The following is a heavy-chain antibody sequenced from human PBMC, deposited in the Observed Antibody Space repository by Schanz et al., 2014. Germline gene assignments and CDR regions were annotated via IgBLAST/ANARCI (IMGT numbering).Heavy chain of an antibody. D-gene: IGHD3-9*01. CDR1: EFTFSSYK. CDR2: ISASGGST. V-gene: IGHV3-21*06. CDR3: ARDSRPNYDFLTAYYSIDY. Sequence: EVQLVESGGGLVKPGGSLRLSCEASEFTFSSYKMNWVRQAPGKGLEWVSTISASGGSTYYADSVKGRFTISRDNSKNILYLQMNSLRAEDTAVYYCARDSRPNYDFLTAYYSIDYWGQGTLVTVSS. J-gene: IGHJ4*02.